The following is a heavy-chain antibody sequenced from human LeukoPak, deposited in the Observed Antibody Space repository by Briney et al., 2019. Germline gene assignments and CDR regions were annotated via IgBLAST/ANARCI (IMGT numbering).Heavy chain of an antibody. J-gene: IGHJ4*02. CDR3: ATIRILRYFDWAYFDY. CDR2: LDPEDGET. Sequence: ASVKVSCKVSGYTLTELSMHWVRQAPGKGLEWMGGLDPEDGETIYAQKFQGRVTMTEDTSTDTAYMELSSLRSEDTAVYYCATIRILRYFDWAYFDYWGQGTLVTVSS. D-gene: IGHD3-9*01. V-gene: IGHV1-24*01. CDR1: GYTLTELS.